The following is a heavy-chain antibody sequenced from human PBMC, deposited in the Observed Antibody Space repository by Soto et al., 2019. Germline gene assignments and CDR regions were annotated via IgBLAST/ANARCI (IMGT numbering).Heavy chain of an antibody. CDR2: IDSDGNST. Sequence: EVQLVESGGGLVQPGGSLRLSCAASGFTFSSYWMHWVRQVPGKGLVWVSHIDSDGNSTTYADSVKGRFTISRDNAKNTVYLQMNSLRAEHTAVYYSVRDDVGVGIDFWGLGTLVAVSS. V-gene: IGHV3-74*03. D-gene: IGHD1-26*01. CDR3: VRDDVGVGIDF. J-gene: IGHJ4*02. CDR1: GFTFSSYW.